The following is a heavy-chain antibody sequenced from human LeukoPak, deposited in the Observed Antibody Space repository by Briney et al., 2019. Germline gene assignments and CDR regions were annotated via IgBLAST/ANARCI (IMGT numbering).Heavy chain of an antibody. D-gene: IGHD3-10*01. CDR2: IKWNSGSI. J-gene: IGHJ4*02. V-gene: IGHV3-9*01. Sequence: GGSLRLSCAASGFTFDDYAMHWARQAPGKGLEWVSGIKWNSGSIGYADSVKGRFAISRDNAKNSLYLQMNSLRAEDTALHFCAKDGYYGSGSYSFLDYWGQGTLVTVSS. CDR1: GFTFDDYA. CDR3: AKDGYYGSGSYSFLDY.